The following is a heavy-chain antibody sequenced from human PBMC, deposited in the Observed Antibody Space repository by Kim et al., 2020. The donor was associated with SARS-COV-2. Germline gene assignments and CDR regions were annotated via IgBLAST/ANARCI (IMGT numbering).Heavy chain of an antibody. J-gene: IGHJ6*03. CDR2: ISYDGSNK. CDR1: GFTFSSYG. V-gene: IGHV3-30*18. D-gene: IGHD2-2*03. CDR3: AKDGDCSSTSCLFRRVGYYYYYMDV. Sequence: GGSLRLSCAASGFTFSSYGMHWVRQAPGKGLEWVAVISYDGSNKYYADSVKGRFTISRDNSKNTLYLQMNSLRAEDTAVYYCAKDGDCSSTSCLFRRVGYYYYYMDVWGKGTTVTVSS.